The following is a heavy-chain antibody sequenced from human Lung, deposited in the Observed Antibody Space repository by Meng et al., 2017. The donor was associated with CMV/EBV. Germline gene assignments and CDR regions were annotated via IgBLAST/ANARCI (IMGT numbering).Heavy chain of an antibody. CDR1: GFTFSSYA. V-gene: IGHV3-30-3*01. CDR2: ISYDGSNK. J-gene: IGHJ4*02. CDR3: ARELILWFGELDY. Sequence: QVQLVESGGGVVQPGRSLRRSCAASGFTFSSYAMHWVRQAPGKGLEWVAVISYDGSNKYYADSVKGRFTISRDNSKNTLYLQMNSLRAEDTAVYYCARELILWFGELDYWGQGTLVTVSS. D-gene: IGHD3-10*01.